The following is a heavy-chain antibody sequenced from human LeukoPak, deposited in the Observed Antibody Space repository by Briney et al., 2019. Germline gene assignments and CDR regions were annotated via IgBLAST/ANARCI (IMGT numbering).Heavy chain of an antibody. CDR2: ISSSGSTI. CDR1: GFTFSSYS. V-gene: IGHV3-48*04. D-gene: IGHD4-23*01. J-gene: IGHJ4*02. CDR3: ARTPLYVGSRSFDY. Sequence: AGGSLRLSCAASGFTFSSYSMNWVRQAPGKGLEWVSYISSSGSTIYYADSVKGRFTISRDNAKNSLYLQMNSLRAEDTAVYYCARTPLYVGSRSFDYWGQGTLVTVSS.